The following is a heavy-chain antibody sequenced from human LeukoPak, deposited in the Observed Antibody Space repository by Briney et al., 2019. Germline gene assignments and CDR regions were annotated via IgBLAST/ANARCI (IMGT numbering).Heavy chain of an antibody. CDR2: INHSGST. J-gene: IGHJ4*02. D-gene: IGHD3-3*01. CDR1: GGSFSGYY. Sequence: PSETLSLSCAVYGGSFSGYYWSWIRQPPGKGLEWIGEINHSGSTNYNPSLKSRVTISVDTSKNQFSLKLSSVTAADTAVYYCARHVGDFWSGYYPFDYWGQGTLVTVSS. CDR3: ARHVGDFWSGYYPFDY. V-gene: IGHV4-34*01.